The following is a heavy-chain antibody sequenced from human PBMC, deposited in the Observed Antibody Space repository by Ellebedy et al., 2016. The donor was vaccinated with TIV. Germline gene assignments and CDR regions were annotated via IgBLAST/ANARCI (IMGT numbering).Heavy chain of an antibody. J-gene: IGHJ6*02. Sequence: ASVKVSCKASGYTFTKYYIHWVRQAPGQGLEWMGVIDPRPGSTTSAQKFQGRVTMTRDTSTSTVYMELSSLRSEDTAVYYCARDLRLAAAGDGMDVWGQGTTVTVSS. D-gene: IGHD6-13*01. CDR3: ARDLRLAAAGDGMDV. V-gene: IGHV1-46*01. CDR2: IDPRPGST. CDR1: GYTFTKYY.